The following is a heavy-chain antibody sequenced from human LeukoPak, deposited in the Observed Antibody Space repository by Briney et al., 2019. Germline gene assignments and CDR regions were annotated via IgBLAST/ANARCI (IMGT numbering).Heavy chain of an antibody. Sequence: GASVKVSCKASGYTFTGYYMHWVRQAPGQGLEWMGWISPNSGATDSAQKFQGRVTMSRDTSISTAYMELSWLTSDDTATYYCARVAYNDFMYYGMDVWGQGTTVTVSS. CDR2: ISPNSGAT. CDR3: ARVAYNDFMYYGMDV. V-gene: IGHV1-2*02. D-gene: IGHD3-3*01. J-gene: IGHJ6*02. CDR1: GYTFTGYY.